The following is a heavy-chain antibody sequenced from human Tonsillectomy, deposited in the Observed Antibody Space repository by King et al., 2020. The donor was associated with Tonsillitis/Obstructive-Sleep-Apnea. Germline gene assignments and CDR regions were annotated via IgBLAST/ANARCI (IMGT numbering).Heavy chain of an antibody. CDR2: IYDSGST. V-gene: IGHV4-31*03. CDR1: GGSISSGGYY. CDR3: ASEGTAGAFDY. J-gene: IGHJ4*02. Sequence: VQLQESGPGLVKPSQTLSLICTVSGGSISSGGYYWSWIRQHPGKGLEWIGYIYDSGSTYYNPSLKSRVTISVDTSRNQFSLKLGSVTAADTAVYYCASEGTAGAFDYWGQGTLVTVSS. D-gene: IGHD1-26*01.